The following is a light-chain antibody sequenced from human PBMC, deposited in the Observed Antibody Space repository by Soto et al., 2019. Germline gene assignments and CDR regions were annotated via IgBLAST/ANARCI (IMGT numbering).Light chain of an antibody. CDR2: AAS. J-gene: IGKJ1*01. CDR3: QQSFSTLWT. Sequence: DIQVTQSPSSLSASVGDRVTITCRASQNINNYLNWYQQKPGKAPKLLIYAASSLQSGVPSRFSGSGSGTDLTLTISSLQPEDFATYYCQQSFSTLWTFGQGTKVEIK. CDR1: QNINNY. V-gene: IGKV1-39*01.